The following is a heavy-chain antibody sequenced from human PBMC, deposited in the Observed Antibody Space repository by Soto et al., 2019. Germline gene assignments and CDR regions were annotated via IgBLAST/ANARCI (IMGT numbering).Heavy chain of an antibody. CDR2: IIASGGGT. D-gene: IGHD1-7*01. Sequence: GGSLRLSCAASGLTFSSYAMSWVRQAPGRGLERVSDIIASGGGTYYADSVKGRFTSSRDNSKNTLYLQMNSLRAEDTAVYFCAKDRSSGTTDAFDIWGQGTMVTV. V-gene: IGHV3-23*01. CDR3: AKDRSSGTTDAFDI. J-gene: IGHJ3*02. CDR1: GLTFSSYA.